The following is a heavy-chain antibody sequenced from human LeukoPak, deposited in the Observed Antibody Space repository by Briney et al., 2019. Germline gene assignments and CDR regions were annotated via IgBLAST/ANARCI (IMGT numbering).Heavy chain of an antibody. CDR1: GFTFSSYG. CDR2: ISYDGTNK. CDR3: AKDGGANNWFDP. V-gene: IGHV3-30*18. J-gene: IGHJ5*02. D-gene: IGHD3-16*01. Sequence: GGSLRLSCAASGFTFSSYGMHWVRQAPGKGLEWVAVISYDGTNKYYADSVKGRFTISRDNSKNTLYLQMNSLRAEDTAVYYCAKDGGANNWFDPWGQGTLVTVSS.